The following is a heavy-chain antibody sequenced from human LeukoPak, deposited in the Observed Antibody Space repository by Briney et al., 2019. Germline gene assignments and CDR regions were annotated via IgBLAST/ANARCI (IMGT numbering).Heavy chain of an antibody. Sequence: GGSLRLSCAASGFTFSSYGMHWVRQAPGKGLEWVAVISYDGSNKYYADSVEGRFTISRDNSKNTLYLQMNSLRAEDTAVYYCAKDQVGATKDWGQGTLVTVSS. J-gene: IGHJ4*02. V-gene: IGHV3-30*18. CDR3: AKDQVGATKD. CDR1: GFTFSSYG. CDR2: ISYDGSNK. D-gene: IGHD1-26*01.